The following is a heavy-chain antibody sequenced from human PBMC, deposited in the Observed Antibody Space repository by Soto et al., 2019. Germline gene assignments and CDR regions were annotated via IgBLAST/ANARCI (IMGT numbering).Heavy chain of an antibody. J-gene: IGHJ4*02. D-gene: IGHD3-22*01. Sequence: RPTLVNPTQSPGLTCTFSVFSLSTYGVGVAVVRQPPGKALEWLALIYWDDDKRYSPSLETRLTITKDTSKNHVVLTMTNMDPVDTGTYYCAQRPGFSMSFAYWGQGALVTVSS. V-gene: IGHV2-5*02. CDR2: IYWDDDK. CDR3: AQRPGFSMSFAY. CDR1: VFSLSTYGVG.